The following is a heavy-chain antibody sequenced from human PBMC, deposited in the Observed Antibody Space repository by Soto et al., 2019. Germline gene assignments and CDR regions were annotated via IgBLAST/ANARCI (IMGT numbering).Heavy chain of an antibody. D-gene: IGHD2-2*01. V-gene: IGHV3-21*01. CDR2: ISSSSSYI. CDR1: GFTFSSYS. J-gene: IGHJ6*02. CDR3: ARDYRTADYYYYGMDV. Sequence: EVQLVESGGGLVKPGGSLRLSCAASGFTFSSYSMNWVRQAPGKGLEWVSSISSSSSYIYHADSVKGRFTISRDNAKNSLYLQMNSLRAEDTAVYYCARDYRTADYYYYGMDVWGQGTTVTVSS.